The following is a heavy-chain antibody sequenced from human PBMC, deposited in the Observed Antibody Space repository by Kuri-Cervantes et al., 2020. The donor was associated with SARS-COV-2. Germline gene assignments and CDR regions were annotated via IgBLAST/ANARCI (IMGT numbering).Heavy chain of an antibody. CDR2: ISYDGSNK. V-gene: IGHV3-30*01. D-gene: IGHD1-14*01. Sequence: GGSLRLSCAASGFTFSSYAMHWVRQAPGKGLEWVAVISYDGSNKCYADSVKGRFTISRDNSKNTLYLQMNSLRAEDTAVYYCATAPQFNLRSRDYWGQGTLVTVSS. CDR1: GFTFSSYA. J-gene: IGHJ4*02. CDR3: ATAPQFNLRSRDY.